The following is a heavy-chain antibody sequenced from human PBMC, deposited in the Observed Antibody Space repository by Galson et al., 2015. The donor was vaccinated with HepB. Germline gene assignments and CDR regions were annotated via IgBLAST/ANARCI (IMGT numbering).Heavy chain of an antibody. J-gene: IGHJ4*02. Sequence: SLRLSCAGSGFTFSGSAMHWVRQASGKGLEWVGRIGSKPNNYATEYTASVKGRFTISRDDSKNTAFLQMSSLRAEDTAVYYCARGPPLGTPFDFWGQGTLVTVSS. D-gene: IGHD7-27*01. CDR3: ARGPPLGTPFDF. V-gene: IGHV3-73*01. CDR2: IGSKPNNYAT. CDR1: GFTFSGSA.